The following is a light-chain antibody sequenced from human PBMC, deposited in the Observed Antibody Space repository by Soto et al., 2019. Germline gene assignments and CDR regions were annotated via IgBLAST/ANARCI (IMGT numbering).Light chain of an antibody. CDR1: QSVSSSY. CDR2: GAS. J-gene: IGKJ4*01. V-gene: IGKV3-20*01. Sequence: EIVLTQSPATVPLSPGERATLSCRASQSVSSSYLAWYHQKPGQAPRLLIFGASSRATGIPDRFSGGGSGAEYTLTISSLQSEDFAVYYCQQYGSSPLTFGGGTKVDI. CDR3: QQYGSSPLT.